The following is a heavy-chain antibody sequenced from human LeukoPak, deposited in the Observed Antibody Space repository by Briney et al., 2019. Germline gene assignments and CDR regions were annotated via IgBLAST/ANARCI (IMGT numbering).Heavy chain of an antibody. CDR1: GGSFSGYY. CDR3: ARAWAPPPIRFPSAKASWFDP. Sequence: SETLSLTCAVYGGSFSGYYWSWIRQPPGKGLEWIGEINHSGSTNYNPSLKSRVTISVDTSKNQFSLNLSSVTAADTAVYYCARAWAPPPIRFPSAKASWFDPWGQGTLVTVSS. V-gene: IGHV4-34*01. CDR2: INHSGST. J-gene: IGHJ5*02. D-gene: IGHD2-21*01.